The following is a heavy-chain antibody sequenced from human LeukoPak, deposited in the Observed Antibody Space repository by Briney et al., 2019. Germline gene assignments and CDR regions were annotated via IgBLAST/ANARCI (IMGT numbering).Heavy chain of an antibody. CDR2: INPNSGGT. J-gene: IGHJ4*02. Sequence: GASVKVSCKASGYTFTSYYMHWVRQAPGQGLEWMGWINPNSGGTNYAQKFQGRVTMTRDTSISTAYMELSRLRSDDTAVYYCARDGHYNDIVGATQFDYWGQGTLVTVSS. D-gene: IGHD1-26*01. CDR3: ARDGHYNDIVGATQFDY. CDR1: GYTFTSYY. V-gene: IGHV1-2*02.